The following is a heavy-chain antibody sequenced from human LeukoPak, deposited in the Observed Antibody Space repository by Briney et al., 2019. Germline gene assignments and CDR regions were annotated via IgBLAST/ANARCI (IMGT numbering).Heavy chain of an antibody. Sequence: KPSETLSLTCAVYGGSFSGYYWSWISQPPGKGLEWIGEINHSGSTNYNPSLKSRVTISVDTSKNQFSLKLSSVTAADTAVYYCARGTTVTTNYFDYWGQGTLVTVSS. J-gene: IGHJ4*02. D-gene: IGHD4-17*01. V-gene: IGHV4-34*01. CDR3: ARGTTVTTNYFDY. CDR2: INHSGST. CDR1: GGSFSGYY.